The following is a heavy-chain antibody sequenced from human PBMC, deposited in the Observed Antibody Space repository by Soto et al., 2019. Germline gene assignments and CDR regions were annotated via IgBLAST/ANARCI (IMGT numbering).Heavy chain of an antibody. CDR3: AKNNLYCSSTNCFVFDY. V-gene: IGHV3-7*01. CDR2: IKQDGSEK. J-gene: IGHJ4*02. CDR1: GFIFSNYW. Sequence: EVQVVESGGGLVQPGGSLRLSCAASGFIFSNYWMSWVRQAPGKGLEWVANIKQDGSEKHYVDSVKGRFTSSRDNADNSLYLQMNSLRAEDTAVYYCAKNNLYCSSTNCFVFDYWGQGTLVTVSS. D-gene: IGHD2-2*01.